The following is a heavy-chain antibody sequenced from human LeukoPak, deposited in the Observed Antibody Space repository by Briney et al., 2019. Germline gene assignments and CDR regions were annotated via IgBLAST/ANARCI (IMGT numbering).Heavy chain of an antibody. Sequence: ASVKVSCKASGYTFTGYYMHWVRQAPGQGLEWMGWINPNSGGTNYAQKFQGRVTMTRDTSISTAYMELSRLRSDDTAVYYCARSLDEYQLPTPYWGQGTLVTVSS. J-gene: IGHJ4*02. D-gene: IGHD2-2*01. CDR1: GYTFTGYY. V-gene: IGHV1-2*02. CDR3: ARSLDEYQLPTPY. CDR2: INPNSGGT.